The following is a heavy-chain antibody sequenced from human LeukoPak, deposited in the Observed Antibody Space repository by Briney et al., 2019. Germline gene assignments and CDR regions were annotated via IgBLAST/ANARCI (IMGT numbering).Heavy chain of an antibody. V-gene: IGHV3-48*02. CDR3: ARASFQRWLQLGGD. CDR1: GFTFSTYS. D-gene: IGHD5-24*01. CDR2: ISSSSSTI. J-gene: IGHJ4*02. Sequence: TGGSLRLSCTASGFTFSTYSMNWVRQAPGKGLEWVSYISSSSSTIYYADSVKGRFTISRDNAKNSLYLQMNSLRDGDTAVYYCARASFQRWLQLGGDWGQGALVTVSS.